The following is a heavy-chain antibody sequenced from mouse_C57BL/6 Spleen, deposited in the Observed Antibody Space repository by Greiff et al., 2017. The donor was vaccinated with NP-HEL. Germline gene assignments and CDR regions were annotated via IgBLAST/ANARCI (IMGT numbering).Heavy chain of an antibody. Sequence: EVKLQESGPVLVKPGASVKMSCKASGYTFTDYYMNWVKQSHGKSLEWIGVINPYNGGTSYNQKFKGKATLTVDKSSSTAYMELNSLTSEDSAVYYCAITTVESSFDYWGQGTTLTVSS. J-gene: IGHJ2*01. CDR2: INPYNGGT. CDR3: AITTVESSFDY. V-gene: IGHV1-19*01. D-gene: IGHD1-1*01. CDR1: GYTFTDYY.